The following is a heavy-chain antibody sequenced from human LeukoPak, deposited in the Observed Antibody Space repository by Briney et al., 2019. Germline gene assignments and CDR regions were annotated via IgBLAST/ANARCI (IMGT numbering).Heavy chain of an antibody. Sequence: ASVKVSCKASGYSFTGYFIHWLRQAPGQGLEWVGLIRVKTGDTTYAQKFQGRVTVTRDTTISTAYLELSRLTSDDTAIYFCARGLSGGGNPHFGSWGQGALVTVSS. CDR3: ARGLSGGGNPHFGS. CDR2: IRVKTGDT. D-gene: IGHD4-23*01. CDR1: GYSFTGYF. V-gene: IGHV1-2*02. J-gene: IGHJ4*02.